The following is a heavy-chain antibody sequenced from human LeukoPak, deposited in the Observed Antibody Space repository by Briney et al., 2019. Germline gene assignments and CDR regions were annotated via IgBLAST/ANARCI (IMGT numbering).Heavy chain of an antibody. J-gene: IGHJ6*02. CDR3: ARDGYYYDSSGYLDYYYGMDV. CDR2: IYTSGST. V-gene: IGHV4-4*07. Sequence: NPSETLSLTCTASGGSISSYYWSWIRQPAGKGLEWIGRIYTSGSTNYNPSLKSRVTMSVDTSKNQFSLKLSSVTAADTAVYYCARDGYYYDSSGYLDYYYGMDVWGQGTTVTVSS. D-gene: IGHD3-22*01. CDR1: GGSISSYY.